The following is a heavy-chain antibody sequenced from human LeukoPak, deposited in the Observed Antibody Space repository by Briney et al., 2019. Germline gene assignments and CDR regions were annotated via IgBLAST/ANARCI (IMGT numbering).Heavy chain of an antibody. CDR3: AKSDCTSPSCYIGWSDP. CDR1: GFTFSSYS. CDR2: ISPSGDHT. Sequence: PGGSLRLSCAASGFTFSSYSMNWIRQAPGKGLEWVTAISPSGDHTYYRDSVKGRFTISRDNSKNTHYLQINSLRAEDTAVYYCAKSDCTSPSCYIGWSDPWGQGTLVTVSS. V-gene: IGHV3-23*01. D-gene: IGHD2-2*02. J-gene: IGHJ5*02.